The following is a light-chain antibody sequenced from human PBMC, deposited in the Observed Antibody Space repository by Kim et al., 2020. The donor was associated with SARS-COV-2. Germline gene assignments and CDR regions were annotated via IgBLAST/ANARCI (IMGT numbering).Light chain of an antibody. V-gene: IGKV3-15*01. J-gene: IGKJ1*01. CDR1: QSVGSN. CDR3: QQYNNWPPWT. Sequence: VMTQSPSTLSVSPGERATLSCRASQSVGSNLAWYQQKPGQAPRLLIYGASTRATGIPARFSGSGSGTEFTLTISSLQSEDFALYYCQQYNNWPPWTFGQGTKLEI. CDR2: GAS.